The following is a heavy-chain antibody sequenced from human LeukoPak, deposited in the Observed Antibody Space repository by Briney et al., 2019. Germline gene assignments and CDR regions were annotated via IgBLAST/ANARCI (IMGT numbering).Heavy chain of an antibody. CDR2: ITAGGGGT. Sequence: QPGGSLKLSCATSGFTFTTYAMAWVRQARGKGLEWVAAITAGGGGTYYADSLKGRFVISRDNFKNTLYLQMNDLRVGDTAVYYCAIGLRSSSPEIFDSWGQGTLVTVSS. J-gene: IGHJ4*02. CDR1: GFTFTTYA. CDR3: AIGLRSSSPEIFDS. V-gene: IGHV3-23*01. D-gene: IGHD6-6*01.